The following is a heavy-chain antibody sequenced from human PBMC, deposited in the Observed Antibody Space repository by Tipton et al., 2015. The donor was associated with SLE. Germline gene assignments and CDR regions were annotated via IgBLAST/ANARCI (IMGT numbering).Heavy chain of an antibody. D-gene: IGHD7-27*01. V-gene: IGHV4-39*07. CDR2: IYYSGST. Sequence: TLSLTCTVSGGSISSSSYYWGWIRQPPGKGLEWIGSIYYSGSTYYNPSLKSRVTISVDTSKNQFSLKLSSVTAADTAVYYCARDGGLTGDMIGNAFDIWGQGTMVTVSS. J-gene: IGHJ3*02. CDR3: ARDGGLTGDMIGNAFDI. CDR1: GGSISSSSYY.